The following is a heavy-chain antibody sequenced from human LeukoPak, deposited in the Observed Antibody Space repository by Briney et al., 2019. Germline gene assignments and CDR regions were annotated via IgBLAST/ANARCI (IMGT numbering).Heavy chain of an antibody. CDR3: ARADAKSPPDI. V-gene: IGHV4-59*08. D-gene: IGHD2-8*01. CDR1: GGSISSYY. Sequence: SETLSLTCTVSGGSISSYYWSWIRQPPGKGLEWIGYIYYSGSTNYNPSLKSRVTISVDTSKNQFSLKLSSVTAADTAVYYCARADAKSPPDIWGQGTMVTVSS. CDR2: IYYSGST. J-gene: IGHJ3*02.